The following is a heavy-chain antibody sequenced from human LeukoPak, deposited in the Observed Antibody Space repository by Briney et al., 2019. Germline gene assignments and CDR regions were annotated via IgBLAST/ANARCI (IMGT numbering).Heavy chain of an antibody. V-gene: IGHV4-4*08. CDR3: TREVIAAHNWFDP. J-gene: IGHJ5*02. Sequence: PSETLSLTCTVSGGSISSYYWSWIRHPPGKGLEWIGRFYISGSTNYNPFLKSRVTISVDTSKNQFSLKLSSVTAADTAMYYCTREVIAAHNWFDPWGQGTLVTVSS. D-gene: IGHD6-6*01. CDR1: GGSISSYY. CDR2: FYISGST.